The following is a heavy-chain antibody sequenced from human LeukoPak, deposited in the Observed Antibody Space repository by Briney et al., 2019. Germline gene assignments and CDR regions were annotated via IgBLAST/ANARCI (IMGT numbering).Heavy chain of an antibody. D-gene: IGHD3-10*01. Sequence: ASVKVSCKASGYTFTAYFVHWVRQAPGQGLEWMGWMNPKSNNRGYAQKFQGRVTITTDTSISTAYMELSSLRSDDTAVYYCTRGLKGNYYSGSGTYRWFAPWGQGTLVTVSS. CDR2: MNPKSNNR. CDR1: GYTFTAYF. CDR3: TRGLKGNYYSGSGTYRWFAP. V-gene: IGHV1-8*03. J-gene: IGHJ5*02.